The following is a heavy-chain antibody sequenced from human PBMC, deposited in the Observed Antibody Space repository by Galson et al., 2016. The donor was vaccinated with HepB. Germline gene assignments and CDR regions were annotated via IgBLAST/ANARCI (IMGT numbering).Heavy chain of an antibody. CDR1: GFPFNTYT. CDR2: VSGSSDTL. J-gene: IGHJ2*01. D-gene: IGHD5-12*01. V-gene: IGHV3-48*01. Sequence: SLRLSCAASGFPFNTYTMNWVRQAPGEGLEWLSCVSGSSDTLHYADSVKGRFTISRDNAKNSLFLQMKSLRVEDTALYYCARDMGNYDDWYFDLWGRGTLVTVSS. CDR3: ARDMGNYDDWYFDL.